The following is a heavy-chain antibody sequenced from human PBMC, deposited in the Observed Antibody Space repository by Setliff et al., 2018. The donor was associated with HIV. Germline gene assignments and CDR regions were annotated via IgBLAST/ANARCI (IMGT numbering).Heavy chain of an antibody. CDR1: GGSIKSSSYY. CDR3: AKPRLYNSALEY. Sequence: TSETLSLTCTVSGGSIKSSSYYWGWIRQPPGKGLEWVANIKEDGSEKYYVDSVKGRFTLSRDNSKNALYLQMDSLRPEDTAVYYCAKPRLYNSALEYWGQGALVTVSS. V-gene: IGHV3-7*01. D-gene: IGHD3-10*01. J-gene: IGHJ4*02. CDR2: IKEDGSEK.